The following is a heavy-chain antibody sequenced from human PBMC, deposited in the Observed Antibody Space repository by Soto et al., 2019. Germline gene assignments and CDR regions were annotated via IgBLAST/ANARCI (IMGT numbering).Heavy chain of an antibody. V-gene: IGHV3-33*06. D-gene: IGHD3-3*01. CDR3: AKENTPPFFDY. J-gene: IGHJ4*02. Sequence: ALRLSCAASGFKFNEYGIHWVRQAPGKGLEWVAVIWYDGNKKNYVDSVKGRFTISRDLSKNTVYLHMNSLRAEDTAVYYCAKENTPPFFDYWGQGTLVTVSS. CDR2: IWYDGNKK. CDR1: GFKFNEYG.